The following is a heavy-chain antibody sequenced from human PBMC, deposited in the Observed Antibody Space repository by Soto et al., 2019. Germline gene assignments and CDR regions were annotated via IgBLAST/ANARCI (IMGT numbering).Heavy chain of an antibody. CDR1: GFRFSNNA. V-gene: IGHV3-23*01. Sequence: EVQLLESGGGVVQPGGSLRLSCAASGFRFSNNAMTWVRQAPGKGLEWVSTISSSGATTYYADSVKGRFTISRDNSKDTLYLQMNSLRAEDTAVYYCARDVSFVEDPLYYFDYWGQGTLVTDSS. J-gene: IGHJ4*02. D-gene: IGHD3-10*01. CDR2: ISSSGATT. CDR3: ARDVSFVEDPLYYFDY.